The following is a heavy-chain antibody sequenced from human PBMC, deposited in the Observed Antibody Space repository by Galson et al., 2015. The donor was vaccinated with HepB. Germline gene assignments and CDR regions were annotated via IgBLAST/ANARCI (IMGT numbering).Heavy chain of an antibody. CDR2: IDPSDSYT. Sequence: QSGAEVKKPGESLRISCKGSGYSFTSYWISWVRQMPGKGLEWMGRIDPSDSYTNYSPSFQGHVTISADKSITTAYLQWSSLKASDTAMYYCARRAPRGGEQWLVQGAFDVWGQGTMVTVSS. CDR1: GYSFTSYW. J-gene: IGHJ3*01. V-gene: IGHV5-10-1*01. D-gene: IGHD6-19*01. CDR3: ARRAPRGGEQWLVQGAFDV.